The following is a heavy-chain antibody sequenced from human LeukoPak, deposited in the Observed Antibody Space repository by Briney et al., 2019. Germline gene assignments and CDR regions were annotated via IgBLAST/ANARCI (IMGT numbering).Heavy chain of an antibody. V-gene: IGHV3-30*03. J-gene: IGHJ4*02. CDR3: ARDLSSSWYYFDY. D-gene: IGHD6-13*01. Sequence: GRSLRLSCAASGFTFSSYGMHWVRQAPGKGLEWVAVISYDGSNKYYADSVKGRFTISRDNAKNSLYLQMYSLRVEDTAVYYCARDLSSSWYYFDYWGRGTLVTVSS. CDR2: ISYDGSNK. CDR1: GFTFSSYG.